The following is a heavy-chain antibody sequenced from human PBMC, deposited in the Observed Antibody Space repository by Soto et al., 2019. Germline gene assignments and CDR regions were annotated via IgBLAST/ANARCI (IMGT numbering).Heavy chain of an antibody. Sequence: SDTLSLTCTVSGGSISSYYWSWIRQPPGKGLEWIGYIYYSGSTNYNASLKSRVTISVDTSKNQFSLNLSSVTAADTAVYYCARDRRYGTRGRFDPWGQGTLVTVSS. J-gene: IGHJ5*02. CDR2: IYYSGST. CDR1: GGSISSYY. V-gene: IGHV4-59*01. D-gene: IGHD3-9*01. CDR3: ARDRRYGTRGRFDP.